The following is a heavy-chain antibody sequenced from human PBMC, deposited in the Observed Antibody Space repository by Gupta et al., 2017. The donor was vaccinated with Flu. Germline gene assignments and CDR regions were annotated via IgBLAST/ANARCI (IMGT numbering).Heavy chain of an antibody. Sequence: PGKGLEWIGSIYYSGNTYYNPSLKSRVTMSVDTSKNQFSLELTSVTAADTAVYYCARHGNIVVVPAAAAFDIWGQGTMVTVSS. V-gene: IGHV4-39*01. CDR3: ARHGNIVVVPAAAAFDI. D-gene: IGHD2-2*01. CDR2: IYYSGNT. J-gene: IGHJ3*02.